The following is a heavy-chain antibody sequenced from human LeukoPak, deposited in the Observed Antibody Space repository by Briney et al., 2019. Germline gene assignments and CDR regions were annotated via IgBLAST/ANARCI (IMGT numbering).Heavy chain of an antibody. CDR3: ARASIVVATRGQHAFDI. D-gene: IGHD1-26*01. V-gene: IGHV1-69*05. CDR1: GDTFSSYA. J-gene: IGHJ3*02. CDR2: IIPIFGTA. Sequence: SVKVSCKASGDTFSSYAISWVRQAPGQGLEWMGGIIPIFGTANYAQKFQGRVTVTTDESATTAYMELSSLRSEDTAVYYCARASIVVATRGQHAFDIWGQGTMVTVSS.